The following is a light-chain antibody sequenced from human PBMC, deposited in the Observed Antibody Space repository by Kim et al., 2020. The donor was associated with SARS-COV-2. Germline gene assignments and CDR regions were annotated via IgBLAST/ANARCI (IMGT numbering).Light chain of an antibody. V-gene: IGLV1-47*01. CDR3: ATWDDSLRACV. CDR1: TSNIVSNS. Sequence: GQRVTISCSGSTSNIVSNSVSWYQQLPGSAPKLLIFRNNQRPSGVPDRFSGSRSGTSASLAISGLRSEDEGDFYCATWDDSLRACVFGGGTKVTVL. J-gene: IGLJ3*02. CDR2: RNN.